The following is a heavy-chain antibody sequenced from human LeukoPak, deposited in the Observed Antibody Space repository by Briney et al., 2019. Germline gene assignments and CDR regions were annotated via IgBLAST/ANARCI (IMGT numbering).Heavy chain of an antibody. Sequence: PGGSLRLSCAASGFTVSSNYMSWVRQAPGKGLEWVSVIYSGGNTFYADSVKGRFTISRDNSKNTLYLQMNSLRADDTAVYYCAREVFMGATRFDCWGQGTLVTVSS. D-gene: IGHD1-26*01. CDR3: AREVFMGATRFDC. CDR1: GFTVSSNY. V-gene: IGHV3-53*01. J-gene: IGHJ4*02. CDR2: IYSGGNT.